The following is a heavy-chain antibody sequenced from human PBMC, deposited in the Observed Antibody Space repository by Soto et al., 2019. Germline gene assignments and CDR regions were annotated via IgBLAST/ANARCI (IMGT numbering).Heavy chain of an antibody. CDR2: IYYSGST. J-gene: IGHJ5*02. V-gene: IGHV4-39*01. D-gene: IGHD3-22*01. Sequence: PSETLSLTCTVSGGPISSSSYYWGWIRQPPGKGLEWIGSIYYSGSTYYNPSLKSRVTISVDTSKNQFSLKLSSVTAADTAVYYCASGDYYDSSGYYSTPSWFDPWGQGTLVTVSS. CDR1: GGPISSSSYY. CDR3: ASGDYYDSSGYYSTPSWFDP.